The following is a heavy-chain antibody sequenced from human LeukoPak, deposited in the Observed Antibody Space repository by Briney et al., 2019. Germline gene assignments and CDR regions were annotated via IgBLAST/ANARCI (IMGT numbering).Heavy chain of an antibody. J-gene: IGHJ3*02. CDR3: ARGFKRVRGVIRAFDI. CDR2: IYYSGST. D-gene: IGHD3-10*01. Sequence: SETLSLTCTVSGGSISSYYWSWIRQPPGKGLEWIGYIYYSGSTNYNPSLKSRVTISVDTSKNQFSLKLSSVTAADTAVYYCARGFKRVRGVIRAFDIWGQGTMVTVSS. V-gene: IGHV4-59*12. CDR1: GGSISSYY.